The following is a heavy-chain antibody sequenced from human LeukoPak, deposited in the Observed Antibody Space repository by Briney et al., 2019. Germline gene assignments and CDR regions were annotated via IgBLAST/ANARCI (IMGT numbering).Heavy chain of an antibody. J-gene: IGHJ4*02. V-gene: IGHV3-23*01. D-gene: IGHD3-10*01. CDR3: AKGNTGYGSGSYPYFDY. Sequence: AGGSLRLSCAASGFTFSSYAMSWVRQAPGKGLEWVSAISGSGGSTYYADSVKGRFTISRDNSKNTLYLQMNSLRAEDTAVYYCAKGNTGYGSGSYPYFDYWGQGTLVTVSS. CDR1: GFTFSSYA. CDR2: ISGSGGST.